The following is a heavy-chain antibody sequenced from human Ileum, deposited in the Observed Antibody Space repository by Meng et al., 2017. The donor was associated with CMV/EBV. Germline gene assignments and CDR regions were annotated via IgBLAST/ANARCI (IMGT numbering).Heavy chain of an antibody. J-gene: IGHJ4*02. V-gene: IGHV3-21*01. CDR1: GFKFSDYR. Sequence: SCEGSGFKFSDYRMNWVRQAPGKGLEWVSSMMGGDSYKYYAESVKGRFTISRDNAKNSVYLQMDSLREDDTGVYYCARARGQLCFDLWGQGTLVTVSS. CDR3: ARARGQLCFDL. CDR2: MMGGDSYK. D-gene: IGHD3-10*01.